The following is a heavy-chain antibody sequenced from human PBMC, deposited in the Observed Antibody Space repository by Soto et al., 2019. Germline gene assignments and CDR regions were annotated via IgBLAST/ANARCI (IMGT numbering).Heavy chain of an antibody. J-gene: IGHJ4*02. CDR1: GGSISSYY. Sequence: SETLSLTCTVSGGSISSYYWSWIRQPPGKGLEWIGYIYYSGSTNYNPSLKSRVTISVDTSKNQFSLKLSSVTAADTAVYYCARGLEDSYDSDYFDYWGQGTLVTVSS. V-gene: IGHV4-59*01. CDR3: ARGLEDSYDSDYFDY. D-gene: IGHD5-18*01. CDR2: IYYSGST.